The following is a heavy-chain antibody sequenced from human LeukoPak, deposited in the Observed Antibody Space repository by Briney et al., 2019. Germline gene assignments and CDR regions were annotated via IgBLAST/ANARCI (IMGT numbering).Heavy chain of an antibody. CDR3: ARGADTGYSSDS. D-gene: IGHD6-19*01. Sequence: GGSLRLSGAASGFTFSNYWMHWVRQAPGKGLVWVSRINSDARSTSYADSVKGRFTISRDNAKNTLYLQMNSLRAEDTAVYYCARGADTGYSSDSWGQGTLVTVSS. CDR2: INSDARST. CDR1: GFTFSNYW. J-gene: IGHJ5*02. V-gene: IGHV3-74*01.